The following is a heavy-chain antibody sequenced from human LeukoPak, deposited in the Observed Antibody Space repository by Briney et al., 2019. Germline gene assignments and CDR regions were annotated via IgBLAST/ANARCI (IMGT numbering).Heavy chain of an antibody. CDR1: GGSISSYY. V-gene: IGHV4-59*01. D-gene: IGHD3-10*01. Sequence: PSETLSLTCTVSGGSISSYYWSWIRQPPGKGLEWIGYIYYSGSTNYNPSLKSRVTISVDTSKNQFSLKLSSVTAADTAVYYCARRGRYYYGSGSYLGRYYYYYMDVWGKGTTVTISS. J-gene: IGHJ6*03. CDR3: ARRGRYYYGSGSYLGRYYYYYMDV. CDR2: IYYSGST.